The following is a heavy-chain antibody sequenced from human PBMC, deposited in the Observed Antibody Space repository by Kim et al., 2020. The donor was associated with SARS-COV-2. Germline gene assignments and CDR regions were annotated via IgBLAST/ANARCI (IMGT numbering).Heavy chain of an antibody. J-gene: IGHJ2*01. CDR3: AKDVAAEGVIRYFDL. CDR2: ISWNSGSI. Sequence: GGSLRLSCAASGFTFDDYAMHWVRQAPGKGLEWVSGISWNSGSIGYADSVKGRFTISRDNAKNSLYLQMNSLRAEDTALYYCAKDVAAEGVIRYFDLWGRGTLVTVSS. D-gene: IGHD6-19*01. CDR1: GFTFDDYA. V-gene: IGHV3-9*01.